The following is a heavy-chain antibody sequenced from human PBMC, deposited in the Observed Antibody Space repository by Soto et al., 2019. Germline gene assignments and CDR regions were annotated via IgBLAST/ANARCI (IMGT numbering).Heavy chain of an antibody. CDR2: ITPISGSA. V-gene: IGHV1-69*13. Sequence: VASVKVSCKASGGSIRNYAISWVRQAPGQGLEWMGGITPISGSAQYAQKFQDRVTITADESTGTAYMELSSLRSEDTAVYYCAKDLSTSGYHYGMDVWGQGTTVTVSS. CDR3: AKDLSTSGYHYGMDV. J-gene: IGHJ6*02. CDR1: GGSIRNYA.